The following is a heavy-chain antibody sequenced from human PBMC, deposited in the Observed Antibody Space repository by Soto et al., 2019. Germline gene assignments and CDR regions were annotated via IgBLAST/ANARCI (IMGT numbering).Heavy chain of an antibody. Sequence: EVQLLESGGGLVQPGGSLRLSCAASGFTFSSYAMSWVRQAPGKGLEWVSAISGSGGSTYYADSVKGRFTISRDNSKNTLYLQMNSLRAEDTAVYYCAKDRGEIYDYVWGSYRYFGYWGQGTLVTVSS. CDR2: ISGSGGST. CDR1: GFTFSSYA. CDR3: AKDRGEIYDYVWGSYRYFGY. V-gene: IGHV3-23*01. D-gene: IGHD3-16*02. J-gene: IGHJ4*02.